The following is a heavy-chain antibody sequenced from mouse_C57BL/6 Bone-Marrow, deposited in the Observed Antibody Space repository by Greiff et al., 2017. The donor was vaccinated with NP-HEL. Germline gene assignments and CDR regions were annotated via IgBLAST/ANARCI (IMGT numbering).Heavy chain of an antibody. J-gene: IGHJ1*03. CDR3: ARRELRWYFDV. D-gene: IGHD6-1*01. CDR2: INPYNGGT. CDR1: GYTFTDYY. V-gene: IGHV1-19*01. Sequence: EVQLQQSGPVLVKPGASVKMSCKASGYTFTDYYMNWVKQSHGKSLEWIGVINPYNGGTSYNQKFKGKATLTVDKSSSTAYMELNSLTSEDSAVYYCARRELRWYFDVWGTGTTVTVSS.